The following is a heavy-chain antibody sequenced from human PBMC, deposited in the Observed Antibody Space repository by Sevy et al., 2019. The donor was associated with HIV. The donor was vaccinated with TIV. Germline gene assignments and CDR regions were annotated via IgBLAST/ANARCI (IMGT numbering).Heavy chain of an antibody. Sequence: SETLSLTCTVSGGSVSSGSYYWSWIRQPPGKGLEWIGYIYYSGSTNYNPSLKSRVTISVDTSKNQFSLKLSSVTAADTAGYYCARDRGYCSGGSCYSEGWFDPWGQGTLVTVSS. D-gene: IGHD2-15*01. CDR3: ARDRGYCSGGSCYSEGWFDP. V-gene: IGHV4-61*01. CDR1: GGSVSSGSYY. CDR2: IYYSGST. J-gene: IGHJ5*02.